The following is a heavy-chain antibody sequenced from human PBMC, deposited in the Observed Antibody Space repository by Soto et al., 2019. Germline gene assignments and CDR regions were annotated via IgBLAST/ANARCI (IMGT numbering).Heavy chain of an antibody. CDR2: IIPIFGTA. CDR1: GGTFSSYA. D-gene: IGHD4-17*01. V-gene: IGHV1-69*06. J-gene: IGHJ4*02. CDR3: ARGVAYQRHYRDYDMDFDY. Sequence: QVQLVQSGAEVKKPGSSVKVSCKASGGTFSSYAISWVRQAPGQGLEWMGGIIPIFGTANYAQKFQGRVTITADKSTSTAYIELSSLRSEDTAVYYCARGVAYQRHYRDYDMDFDYWGQGPLVTVSS.